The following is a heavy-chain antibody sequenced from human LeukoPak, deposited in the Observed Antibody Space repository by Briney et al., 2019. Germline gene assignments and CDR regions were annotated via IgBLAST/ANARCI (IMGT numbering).Heavy chain of an antibody. CDR2: IYYSGST. J-gene: IGHJ5*02. Sequence: SETLSLTCTVSGGSISGYYWSWIRQPPGKGLEWIGYIYYSGSTNYNPSLKSRVTISVDTSKNQFSLKLSSVTAADTAVYYCASVAVTTHWFDPWGQGTLVTVSS. CDR1: GGSISGYY. V-gene: IGHV4-59*01. D-gene: IGHD4-17*01. CDR3: ASVAVTTHWFDP.